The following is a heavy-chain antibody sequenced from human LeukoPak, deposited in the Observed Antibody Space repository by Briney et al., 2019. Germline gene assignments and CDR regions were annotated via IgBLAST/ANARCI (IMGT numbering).Heavy chain of an antibody. CDR2: IWSDGSSY. J-gene: IGHJ6*02. D-gene: IGHD6-13*01. CDR1: GFAFSNHG. Sequence: GGSLRLSCAASGFAFSNHGMHWVRQAPGKGLEWVAVIWSDGSSYHYVDSVKGRFTIFRDNSKNTLYLQMSSLRGEDTAVYYCARGQPPSYYDMDVWGQGTTVIVSS. V-gene: IGHV3-33*01. CDR3: ARGQPPSYYDMDV.